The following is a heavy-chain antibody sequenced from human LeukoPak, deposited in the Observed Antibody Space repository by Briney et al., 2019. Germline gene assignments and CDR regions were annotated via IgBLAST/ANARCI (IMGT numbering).Heavy chain of an antibody. CDR2: IYYSGST. J-gene: IGHJ6*02. V-gene: IGHV4-59*08. Sequence: SETLSLTCTVSGGSISSYYWSWIRQPPGKGLEWIGYIYYSGSTNYNPSLKSRVTISVDTSKNQFSLQLNSVTPEDTAIYYCVRQLTGHTSGWDYYYGLDVWGQGTTVTVSS. CDR1: GGSISSYY. CDR3: VRQLTGHTSGWDYYYGLDV. D-gene: IGHD6-19*01.